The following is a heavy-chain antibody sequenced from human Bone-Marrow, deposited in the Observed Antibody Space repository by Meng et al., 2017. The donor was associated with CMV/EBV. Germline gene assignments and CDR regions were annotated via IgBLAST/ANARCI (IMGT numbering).Heavy chain of an antibody. CDR3: ARGGGLKDNWNGSSYEYYDGMDV. V-gene: IGHV3-13*01. Sequence: GSSRSLSCSASGFNCSRYDMHWVRHATGKCLEWVAAIGTAGDKYYPGSVKGRFTNSRENAKHSLYLQRNSLRAGDRAVYYWARGGGLKDNWNGSSYEYYDGMDVWGQGTTVTVSS. D-gene: IGHD1-20*01. J-gene: IGHJ6*02. CDR2: IGTAGDK. CDR1: GFNCSRYD.